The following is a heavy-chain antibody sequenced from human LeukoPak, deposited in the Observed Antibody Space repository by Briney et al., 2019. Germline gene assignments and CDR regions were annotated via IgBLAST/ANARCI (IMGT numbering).Heavy chain of an antibody. CDR2: IYSGGST. V-gene: IGHV3-66*01. Sequence: PGGSLRLSCAASGFSVSVNYMSWVRQAPGKGLEWVSVIYSGGSTYSANADSVKGRFTISRENSKNTLYLQMNSLRAEDTAVYYCARDRRLGAAGTFDIWGQGTMVTVSS. J-gene: IGHJ3*02. CDR3: ARDRRLGAAGTFDI. CDR1: GFSVSVNY. D-gene: IGHD1-26*01.